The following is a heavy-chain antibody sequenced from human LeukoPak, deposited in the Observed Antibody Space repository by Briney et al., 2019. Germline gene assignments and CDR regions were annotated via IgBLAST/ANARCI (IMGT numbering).Heavy chain of an antibody. CDR3: AKDEATSGGGLAS. V-gene: IGHV3-53*01. J-gene: IGHJ4*02. Sequence: GGSLRLSCAASGFTVNGTHMSWVRQAPGKGLEWVSAMYTGGTTYYADSVQGRFTISRDNSKNTLYLQMNSLRAEDTAVYYCAKDEATSGGGLASWGQGTLVTVSS. CDR1: GFTVNGTH. D-gene: IGHD3-16*01. CDR2: MYTGGTT.